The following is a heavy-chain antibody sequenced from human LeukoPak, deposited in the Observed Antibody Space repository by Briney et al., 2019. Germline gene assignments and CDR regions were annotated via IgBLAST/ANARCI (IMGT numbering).Heavy chain of an antibody. CDR3: AKRRPHDY. CDR1: GFTFSSYA. Sequence: PGGSLRLSCAASGFTFSSYAMSWVRQAPGKGLEWVSTINGGGVNTHYADSVGGRFTISRDNSKNTLYLQMNSLRAEDTDVYYCAKRRPHDYWGQGTLVTVSS. CDR2: INGGGVNT. J-gene: IGHJ4*02. D-gene: IGHD6-6*01. V-gene: IGHV3-23*01.